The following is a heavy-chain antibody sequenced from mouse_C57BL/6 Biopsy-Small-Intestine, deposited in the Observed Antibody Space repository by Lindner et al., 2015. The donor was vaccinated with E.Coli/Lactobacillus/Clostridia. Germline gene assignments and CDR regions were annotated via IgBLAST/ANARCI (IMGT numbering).Heavy chain of an antibody. J-gene: IGHJ2*01. Sequence: VQLQESGPELVKPGASVKISCKASGYVFSDFWMNWVKQRPGKGLEWIGRIFPGDGDITYNGKFKVKAALTADKSSGTAYMQLNSLTSEDSAVYFCARGTRLDFWGQGSTLTVSA. D-gene: IGHD2-14*01. CDR3: ARGTRLDF. CDR1: GYVFSDFW. CDR2: IFPGDGDI. V-gene: IGHV1-82*01.